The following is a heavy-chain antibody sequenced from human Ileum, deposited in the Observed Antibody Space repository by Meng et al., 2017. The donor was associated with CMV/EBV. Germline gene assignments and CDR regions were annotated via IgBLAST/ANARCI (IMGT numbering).Heavy chain of an antibody. CDR3: ATRGSARTHFDS. CDR2: ISWNGDDT. Sequence: GGSLRLSCAASGFTFDNYAMQWVRQAPGKGLEWVSFISWNGDDTYYADSVKGRFTVSRDNNKNSLYLQMHSLRVGDTALYYCATRGSARTHFDSWGQGTLVTVSS. V-gene: IGHV3-43D*03. CDR1: GFTFDNYA. D-gene: IGHD6-6*01. J-gene: IGHJ4*02.